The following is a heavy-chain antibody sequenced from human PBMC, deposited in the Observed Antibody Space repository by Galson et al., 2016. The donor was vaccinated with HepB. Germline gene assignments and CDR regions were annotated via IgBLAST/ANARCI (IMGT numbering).Heavy chain of an antibody. D-gene: IGHD6-19*01. J-gene: IGHJ4*02. Sequence: SLRLSCAASGFTFSNYAVSWVRQAPGRGLEWVSTISGSAGTTYYADSVKGRFTISRDNSKNALFLHMSSLRAEDTAVYYCAGGGSGWFYYLDYWGQGTLVTVSS. CDR2: ISGSAGTT. V-gene: IGHV3-23*01. CDR3: AGGGSGWFYYLDY. CDR1: GFTFSNYA.